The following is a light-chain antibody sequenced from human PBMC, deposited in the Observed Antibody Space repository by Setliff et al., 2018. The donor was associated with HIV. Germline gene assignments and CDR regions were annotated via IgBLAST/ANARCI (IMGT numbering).Light chain of an antibody. Sequence: VLTQPPSVSGAPGQRVTISCTGSSSNIGAGYDVHWYQQLPGTAPKLLIYGNSNRPSGVPDRFSASKSGTSASLAIAGLQAEDEADYYCQSYDSSLSGYVFGTGTKVTVL. V-gene: IGLV1-40*01. CDR2: GNS. CDR1: SSNIGAGYD. CDR3: QSYDSSLSGYV. J-gene: IGLJ1*01.